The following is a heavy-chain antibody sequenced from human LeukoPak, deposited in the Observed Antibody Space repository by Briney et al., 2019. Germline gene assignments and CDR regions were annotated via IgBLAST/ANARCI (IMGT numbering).Heavy chain of an antibody. J-gene: IGHJ3*02. V-gene: IGHV1-69*13. Sequence: ASVKVSCKASRGTFSSYAISWVRQAPGQGREWMGGIIPIFGTANYAQKFQGRVTITADESTSTAYMELSSLRSEDTAVYYCASKIDRGAFDIWGQGTMVTVSS. CDR2: IIPIFGTA. CDR3: ASKIDRGAFDI. CDR1: RGTFSSYA.